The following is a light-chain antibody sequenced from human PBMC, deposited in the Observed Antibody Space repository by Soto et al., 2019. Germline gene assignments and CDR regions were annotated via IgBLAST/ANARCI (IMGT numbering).Light chain of an antibody. V-gene: IGKV1-33*01. J-gene: IGKJ3*01. CDR1: QDINFY. CDR3: EQYESVPFT. Sequence: DIQMTQSPSSLSASVGDRVTISCQASQDINFYLNWYQQKPGKAPKLLIYDASILETGVPSRFSGSGSVTDFAFTISSLQPEDFATYYCEQYESVPFTFGLGTKVEIK. CDR2: DAS.